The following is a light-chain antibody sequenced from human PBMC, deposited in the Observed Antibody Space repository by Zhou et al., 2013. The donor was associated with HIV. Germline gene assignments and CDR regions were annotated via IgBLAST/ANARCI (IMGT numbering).Light chain of an antibody. J-gene: IGKJ3*01. CDR1: QSVGNY. V-gene: IGKV3-11*01. CDR2: DAS. CDR3: QKYSSAPFT. Sequence: EIVLTQSPAILYFSPGERATLSCRASQSVGNYIAWYQQKPGQTPRLVIYDASHRAIGIPARFSGSGFGTDFTLTISSLQPEDVATYYCQKYSSAPFTFGPGTKVDVK.